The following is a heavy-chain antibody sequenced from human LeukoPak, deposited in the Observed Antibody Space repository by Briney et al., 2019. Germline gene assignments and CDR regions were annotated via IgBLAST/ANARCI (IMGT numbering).Heavy chain of an antibody. V-gene: IGHV3-74*01. D-gene: IGHD1-26*01. Sequence: GGSLRLSCAASASTFSTYWMHWVRQVPGKGLEWVSRINGDESSTNYADSVKGRFTISRDNAKDTLYLHLSSLTAEDTAVYYCARGAKWAYYFDYWGQGTLVTVSS. J-gene: IGHJ4*02. CDR3: ARGAKWAYYFDY. CDR1: ASTFSTYW. CDR2: INGDESST.